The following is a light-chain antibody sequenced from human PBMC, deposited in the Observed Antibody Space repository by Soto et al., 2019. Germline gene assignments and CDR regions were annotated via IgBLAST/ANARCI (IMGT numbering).Light chain of an antibody. Sequence: QSALTQPASVSGSPGQSITISCTGTSSDVGGYNYVSWYQQHPGKAPKLMIYDVSNRPSGVSNRFSGSKSGNTASLTISGLQAEDEADYYCSSYTSSSTCYVFGPGTKVTVL. J-gene: IGLJ1*01. CDR3: SSYTSSSTCYV. CDR1: SSDVGGYNY. V-gene: IGLV2-14*01. CDR2: DVS.